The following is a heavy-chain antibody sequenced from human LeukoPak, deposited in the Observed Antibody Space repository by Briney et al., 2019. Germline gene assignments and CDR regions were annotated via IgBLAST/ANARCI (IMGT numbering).Heavy chain of an antibody. CDR1: GFTFSTFA. V-gene: IGHV3-23*01. CDR3: AKDYAVGSIDY. CDR2: ISGSGGST. J-gene: IGHJ4*02. Sequence: PGGTLRLSCAASGFTFSTFAMIWVRQPPGKGLEWVSAISGSGGSTYYADSVRGRFTISRDNSKNTVSLQMESLRAEDTALYYCAKDYAVGSIDYWGQGTLVTVSS. D-gene: IGHD3-16*01.